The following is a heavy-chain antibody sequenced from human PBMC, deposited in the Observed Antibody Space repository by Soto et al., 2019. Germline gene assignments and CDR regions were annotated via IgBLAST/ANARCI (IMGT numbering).Heavy chain of an antibody. Sequence: SPTLSLPCAISGDSVSSNSAAWNWIRQSPSRGLEWLGRTYYRSKWYNDYAVSVKSRITINPDTSKNQFSLQLNSVTPEDTAVYYCAKSTITIFGVVIHNLYYYGMDVWGQGTTVTVSS. CDR2: TYYRSKWYN. D-gene: IGHD3-3*01. CDR1: GDSVSSNSAA. CDR3: AKSTITIFGVVIHNLYYYGMDV. V-gene: IGHV6-1*01. J-gene: IGHJ6*02.